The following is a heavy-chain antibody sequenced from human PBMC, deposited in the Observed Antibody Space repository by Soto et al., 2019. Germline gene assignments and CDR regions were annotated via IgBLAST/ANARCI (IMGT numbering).Heavy chain of an antibody. CDR2: SSSYNGNT. CDR1: GYNFVTYG. Sequence: QVHLVQSGTEVQKPGASVKVACKASGYNFVTYGFSWVRQAPGQGLEWMGWSSSYNGNTIYAQKFQGRDNMTTDTSTNTAHMELRNLTSYDTAFNYCARPAGTLSLGVFMMDPWGQGTLVIVSS. V-gene: IGHV1-18*01. CDR3: ARPAGTLSLGVFMMDP. D-gene: IGHD3-10*01. J-gene: IGHJ5*02.